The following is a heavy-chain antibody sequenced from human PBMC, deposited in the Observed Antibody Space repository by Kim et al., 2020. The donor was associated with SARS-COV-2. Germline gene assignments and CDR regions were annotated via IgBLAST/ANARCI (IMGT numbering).Heavy chain of an antibody. Sequence: SVKGRFTISRDNSKNTLYLQMNSLRAEDTAVYYCAKFPIYYYDSSGYSDYWGQGTLVTVSS. D-gene: IGHD3-22*01. V-gene: IGHV3-23*01. J-gene: IGHJ4*02. CDR3: AKFPIYYYDSSGYSDY.